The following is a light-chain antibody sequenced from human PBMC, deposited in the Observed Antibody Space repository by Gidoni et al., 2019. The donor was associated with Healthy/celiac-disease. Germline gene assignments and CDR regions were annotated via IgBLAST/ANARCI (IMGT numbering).Light chain of an antibody. Sequence: EIVMTQSPATLSVSPGARATLSCRASHSVSSNFAWYQQKPGQAPRLLIYGASTRATGSPARFSGSGSGTEFTLTISSLQSEDFAVYYCQQYNNWPQVFGQGTKLEIK. CDR1: HSVSSN. CDR3: QQYNNWPQV. V-gene: IGKV3-15*01. J-gene: IGKJ2*01. CDR2: GAS.